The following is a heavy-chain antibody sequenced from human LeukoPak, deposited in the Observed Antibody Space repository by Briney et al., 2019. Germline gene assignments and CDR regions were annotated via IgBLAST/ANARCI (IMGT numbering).Heavy chain of an antibody. CDR2: INPNSGGT. CDR3: ARGSQARYGMDV. V-gene: IGHV1-2*02. CDR1: GYTFTGYY. Sequence: ASVKVSCKASGYTFTGYYMHWVRQAPGQGLKRMGWINPNSGGTNDAQKFQGRVTMTRDTSNSTAYMELTGLSSDDTAVYYCARGSQARYGMDVWGQGTTVTVSS. J-gene: IGHJ6*02.